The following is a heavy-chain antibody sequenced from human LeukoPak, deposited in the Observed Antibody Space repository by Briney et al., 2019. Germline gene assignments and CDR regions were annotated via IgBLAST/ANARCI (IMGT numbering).Heavy chain of an antibody. CDR3: ARHFDSAWFGF. V-gene: IGHV5-51*01. D-gene: IGHD3-9*01. Sequence: GESLKISCKCSGFGFTAYGIAWVRQMPGKGLEWMGNIYPGGSNGRYSPSFQGQVTMSADKSITTVYLQWSSLKASDTAMYYCARHFDSAWFGFWGQGSLVTVSS. J-gene: IGHJ4*02. CDR2: IYPGGSNG. CDR1: GFGFTAYG.